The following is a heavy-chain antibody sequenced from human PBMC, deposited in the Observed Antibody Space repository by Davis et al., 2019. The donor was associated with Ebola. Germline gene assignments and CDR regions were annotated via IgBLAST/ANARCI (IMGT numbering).Heavy chain of an antibody. D-gene: IGHD3-9*01. CDR1: GFTFDDYA. J-gene: IGHJ6*02. CDR3: AVPRVLRYFDWDSLHLNYYGMDV. V-gene: IGHV3-11*01. Sequence: GGSLRLSCAASGFTFDDYAMHWVRQAPGKGLEWVSYISSSGSTIYYADSVKGRFTISRDNAKNSLYLQMNSLRAEDTAVYYCAVPRVLRYFDWDSLHLNYYGMDVWGQGTTVTVSS. CDR2: ISSSGSTI.